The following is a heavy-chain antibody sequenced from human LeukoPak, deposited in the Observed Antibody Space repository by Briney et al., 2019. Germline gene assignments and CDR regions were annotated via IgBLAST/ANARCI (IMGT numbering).Heavy chain of an antibody. CDR3: ARERWLQRRCFDY. J-gene: IGHJ4*02. CDR2: IKQDGSEK. Sequence: PGGSLRLSCAASGFTFSSYWMSWVRQAPGKGLEWVANIKQDGSEKYYVDSVKGRFTISRDNAKNSLYLQMNSLRAEDTAVYYCARERWLQRRCFDYWGQGTLVTVPS. CDR1: GFTFSSYW. D-gene: IGHD5-24*01. V-gene: IGHV3-7*01.